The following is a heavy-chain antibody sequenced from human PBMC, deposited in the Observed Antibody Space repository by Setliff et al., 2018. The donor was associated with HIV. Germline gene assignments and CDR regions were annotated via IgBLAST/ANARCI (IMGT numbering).Heavy chain of an antibody. Sequence: SETLSLTCTVSGGSINSYYWSWIRQPAGKGLEWIGRIYSSGSTNYNPSLKSRVTMSVDTSKNQISLKLSSVTAADTATYYCARRMAAGTFDYWGQGTLVTVSS. CDR1: GGSINSYY. J-gene: IGHJ4*02. CDR3: ARRMAAGTFDY. V-gene: IGHV4-4*07. D-gene: IGHD6-13*01. CDR2: IYSSGST.